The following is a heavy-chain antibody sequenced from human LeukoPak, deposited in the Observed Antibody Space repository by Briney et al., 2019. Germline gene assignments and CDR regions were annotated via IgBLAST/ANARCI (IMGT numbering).Heavy chain of an antibody. V-gene: IGHV3-74*01. J-gene: IGHJ5*02. CDR2: INSDGSGT. Sequence: GGSLRLSCAASGFNINGYWMQWVRQAPGRGLVWLSRINSDGSGTDYADSVKGRFTVSTHNAKNTLYLQMNTLRAEDTAVYYCARDPYISVAAWGQGTLVTVSS. CDR3: ARDPYISVAA. D-gene: IGHD6-19*01. CDR1: GFNINGYW.